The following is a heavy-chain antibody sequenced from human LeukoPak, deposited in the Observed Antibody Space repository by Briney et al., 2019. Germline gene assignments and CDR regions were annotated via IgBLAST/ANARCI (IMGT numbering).Heavy chain of an antibody. Sequence: EGSLRLSCAASGFTFSSYWMTWVRQAPGKGLEWVASIKQDGSEKYCVDSVKGRFTISRDNAKNSLYLLMNSLRAEDTAVYYCARDAYNWNIDVFDIWGQGTMVTVSS. V-gene: IGHV3-7*01. CDR2: IKQDGSEK. CDR1: GFTFSSYW. D-gene: IGHD1/OR15-1a*01. CDR3: ARDAYNWNIDVFDI. J-gene: IGHJ3*02.